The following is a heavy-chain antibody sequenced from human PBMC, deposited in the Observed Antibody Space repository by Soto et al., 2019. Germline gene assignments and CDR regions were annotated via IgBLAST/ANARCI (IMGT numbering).Heavy chain of an antibody. V-gene: IGHV5-51*01. Sequence: GESLKISCKGSGYSFTSYWIGWVRQMPGKGLEWMGIIYPGDSDTRYSPSFQGQVTISADKSTSTAYLQWSSLKASDTAMYYCAIWRKLEPYYYYGMDVWGQGTTVTVSS. CDR1: GYSFTSYW. J-gene: IGHJ6*02. CDR2: IYPGDSDT. CDR3: AIWRKLEPYYYYGMDV. D-gene: IGHD1-1*01.